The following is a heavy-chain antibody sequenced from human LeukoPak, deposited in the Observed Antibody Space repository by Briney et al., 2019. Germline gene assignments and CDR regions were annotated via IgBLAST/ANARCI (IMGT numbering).Heavy chain of an antibody. CDR3: AKDGMDDYLLTARNWFDP. D-gene: IGHD2-21*02. V-gene: IGHV3-23*01. CDR1: GFTFSSYA. Sequence: GGSLRLSCAASGFTFSSYAMSWVRQAPGKGLEWVSAISGSGGSTYYADSVKGRFTISRDNSKNTLYLQMSSLRAEDTAVYYCAKDGMDDYLLTARNWFDPWGQGTLVTVSS. J-gene: IGHJ5*02. CDR2: ISGSGGST.